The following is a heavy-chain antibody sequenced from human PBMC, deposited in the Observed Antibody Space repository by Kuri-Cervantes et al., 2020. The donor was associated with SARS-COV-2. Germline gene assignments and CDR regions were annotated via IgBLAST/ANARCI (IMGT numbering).Heavy chain of an antibody. CDR3: ARGFRAGPGEYFDL. Sequence: GGSLRLSCAASGFTFSSYWMHWVRQAPGKGLVWVSRINSDGSSTSYADSVKGRFTISRDNSKNTLYLQMNSLRAEDTAVYYCARGFRAGPGEYFDLWGRGTLVTVSS. J-gene: IGHJ2*01. CDR2: INSDGSST. CDR1: GFTFSSYW. D-gene: IGHD3-10*01. V-gene: IGHV3-74*01.